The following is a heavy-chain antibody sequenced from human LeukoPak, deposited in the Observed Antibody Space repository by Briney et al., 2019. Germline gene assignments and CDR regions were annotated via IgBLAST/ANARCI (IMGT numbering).Heavy chain of an antibody. CDR1: GYTLTELS. CDR2: CDPEDGQT. J-gene: IGHJ4*02. V-gene: IGHV1-24*01. CDR3: ATGAYYYDSSGNFDY. D-gene: IGHD3-22*01. Sequence: ASVKVSCKFSGYTLTELSMHWVRQAPGKGLGRMGGCDPEDGQTIYAQKFQGRVTMTKHTSTDTAYMELSSLRSEDTAVYYCATGAYYYDSSGNFDYWGQGTLVTVSS.